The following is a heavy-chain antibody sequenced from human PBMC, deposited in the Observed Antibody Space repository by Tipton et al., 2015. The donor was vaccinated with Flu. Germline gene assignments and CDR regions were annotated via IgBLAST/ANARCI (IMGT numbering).Heavy chain of an antibody. J-gene: IGHJ4*02. CDR1: GFTFSDYY. CDR3: ARDRGGSYTEIDF. V-gene: IGHV3-11*04. D-gene: IGHD1-26*01. Sequence: SLRLSCAASGFTFSDYYMSWIRQAPGKGLEWVSYISGSGTTIHYADSVRGRFTISRDNAKNSLYLQMNSLRDEDTAVYYCARDRGGSYTEIDFWGQGNLVTVSS. CDR2: ISGSGTTI.